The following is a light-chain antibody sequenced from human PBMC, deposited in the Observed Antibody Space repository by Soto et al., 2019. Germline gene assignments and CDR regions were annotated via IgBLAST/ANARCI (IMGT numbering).Light chain of an antibody. CDR3: QQSYSTLWT. CDR1: QSISNY. CDR2: AAS. V-gene: IGKV1-39*01. J-gene: IGKJ1*01. Sequence: DIQMTQSPSSLSASVGDRVTITCRASQSISNYLNWYQQNPGKVPKLLIYAASSLQSGVPSRFSGSGSGTDFTLTISSLQPEDFATYYCQQSYSTLWTFGQGTKVEIK.